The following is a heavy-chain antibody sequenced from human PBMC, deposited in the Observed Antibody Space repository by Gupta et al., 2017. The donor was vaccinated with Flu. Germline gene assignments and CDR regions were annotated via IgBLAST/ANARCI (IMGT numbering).Heavy chain of an antibody. V-gene: IGHV4-38-2*01. D-gene: IGHD3-16*01. CDR3: ARGRMITFGGEMDY. CDR1: GYSISSGYY. J-gene: IGHJ4*02. Sequence: QVQLQESGPGLVKPSETLSLTCAVSGYSISSGYYWGWIRQPPGKGLEWIGSIYHSGSTYYNPSLKSRVTISVDTSKNQFSLKLSSVTAADTAVYYCARGRMITFGGEMDYWGQGTLVTVSS. CDR2: IYHSGST.